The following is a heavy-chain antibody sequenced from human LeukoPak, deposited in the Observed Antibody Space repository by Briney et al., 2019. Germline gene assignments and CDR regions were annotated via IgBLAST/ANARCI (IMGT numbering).Heavy chain of an antibody. D-gene: IGHD6-19*01. V-gene: IGHV1-69*13. Sequence: ASVKVSCKAFGGTFSRYAISWVRQAPGHGLECMGGTIPMLGLANYAQKVQGNVTITADESTSTAYMELSSLRSEDTVLYYCARDRPYTGGWRGFDYWGLGTLVTVSS. J-gene: IGHJ4*02. CDR1: GGTFSRYA. CDR2: TIPMLGLA. CDR3: ARDRPYTGGWRGFDY.